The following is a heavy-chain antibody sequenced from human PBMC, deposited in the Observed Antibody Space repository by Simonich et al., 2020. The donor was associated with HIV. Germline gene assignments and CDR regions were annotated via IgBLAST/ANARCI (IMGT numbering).Heavy chain of an antibody. D-gene: IGHD3-3*01. Sequence: QVQLQQWGAGLLKPSETLSLTCAVYGGSFSGYYWSWIRQPPGKGMEWIGEINHSGITNKNSSLNSRATISVDKSKNQFSLKLSSVTAADTAIYYCARRDRELILYFDYWGQGNLVTVSS. J-gene: IGHJ4*02. V-gene: IGHV4-34*04. CDR2: INHSGIT. CDR3: ARRDRELILYFDY. CDR1: GGSFSGYY.